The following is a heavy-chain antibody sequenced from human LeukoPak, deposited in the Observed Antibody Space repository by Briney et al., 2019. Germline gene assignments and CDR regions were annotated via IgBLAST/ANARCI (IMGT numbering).Heavy chain of an antibody. D-gene: IGHD4-23*01. CDR2: INPSGGST. Sequence: SSVKVSCRASGYTFTSYYMHWVRQAPGQGLEWMGIINPSGGSTSYAQKFQGRVTMTRDMSTSTDYMELSSLRSEDTAVYYCARDNSVEDTAWWFDPWGQGTLVTVSS. J-gene: IGHJ5*02. CDR3: ARDNSVEDTAWWFDP. CDR1: GYTFTSYY. V-gene: IGHV1-46*01.